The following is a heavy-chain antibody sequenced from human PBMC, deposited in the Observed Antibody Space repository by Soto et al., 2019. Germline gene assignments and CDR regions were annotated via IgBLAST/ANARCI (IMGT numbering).Heavy chain of an antibody. J-gene: IGHJ3*02. CDR1: GGTFSSYT. Sequence: QVQLVQSGAEVKKPGSSVKVSCKASGGTFSSYTISWVRQAPGQGLEWMGRIIPILGIANYAQKFQGRVTITADKSTSTAYMELSSLRSEDTAVYYWARDRGPAVVAATAYAFDIWGQGTMVTVSS. V-gene: IGHV1-69*08. CDR3: ARDRGPAVVAATAYAFDI. D-gene: IGHD2-15*01. CDR2: IIPILGIA.